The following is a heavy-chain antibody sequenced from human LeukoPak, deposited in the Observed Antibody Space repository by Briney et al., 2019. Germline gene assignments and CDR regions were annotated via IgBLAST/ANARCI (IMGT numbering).Heavy chain of an antibody. CDR3: AKDSIVVVAAAPLDY. CDR2: ISYDGSNK. J-gene: IGHJ4*02. Sequence: GGSLRLSCAASGFTVSSNYMSWVRQAPGKGLEWVAVISYDGSNKYYADSVKGRFTISRDNSKNTLYLQMNSLRAEDTAVYYCAKDSIVVVAAAPLDYWGQGTLVTVSS. D-gene: IGHD2-15*01. V-gene: IGHV3-30*18. CDR1: GFTVSSNY.